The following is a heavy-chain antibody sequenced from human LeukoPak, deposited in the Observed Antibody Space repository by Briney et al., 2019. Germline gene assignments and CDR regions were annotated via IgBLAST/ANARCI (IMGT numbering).Heavy chain of an antibody. CDR1: GGTFISYA. Sequence: SVTVSCKSSGGTFISYAISWVRQAPGQGLEWMGRIIPILGIANYAQKFQGRVTITADKSTSTAYMELSSLRSEDTAVYYCATGSNGSYYYYYGMDVWGQGTTVTVSS. V-gene: IGHV1-69*04. CDR3: ATGSNGSYYYYYGMDV. D-gene: IGHD1-26*01. J-gene: IGHJ6*02. CDR2: IIPILGIA.